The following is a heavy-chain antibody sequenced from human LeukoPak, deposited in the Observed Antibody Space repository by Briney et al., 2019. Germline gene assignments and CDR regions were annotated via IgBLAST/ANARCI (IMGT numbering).Heavy chain of an antibody. J-gene: IGHJ4*02. V-gene: IGHV3-9*01. CDR3: AKGASYSSGWSASDY. D-gene: IGHD6-19*01. Sequence: GGSLRLSCAASGFTFDDYAMHWVRQAPGKGLEWVSGISWNSGSIVYADSVKGRFTISRDNAKNSLYLQMNSLRAEDTALYYCAKGASYSSGWSASDYWGQGTLVTVSS. CDR1: GFTFDDYA. CDR2: ISWNSGSI.